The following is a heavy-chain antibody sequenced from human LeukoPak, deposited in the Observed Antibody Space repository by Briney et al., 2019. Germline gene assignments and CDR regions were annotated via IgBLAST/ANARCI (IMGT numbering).Heavy chain of an antibody. CDR3: ARGVITMVRGVISPLGY. Sequence: ASVKVSCKASGYTFTSYAMHWVRQAPGQRLEWMGSINAGNGNTKYSQKFQGRVTITRDTSASTAYMELSSLRSEDTAAYYCARGVITMVRGVISPLGYWGQGTLVTVSS. CDR2: INAGNGNT. D-gene: IGHD3-10*01. V-gene: IGHV1-3*01. J-gene: IGHJ4*02. CDR1: GYTFTSYA.